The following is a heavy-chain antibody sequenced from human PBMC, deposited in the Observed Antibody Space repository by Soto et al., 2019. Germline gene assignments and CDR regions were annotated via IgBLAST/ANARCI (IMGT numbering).Heavy chain of an antibody. CDR1: GFTFSSYW. J-gene: IGHJ5*02. CDR3: ARVVDYADPWFDP. V-gene: IGHV3-7*01. D-gene: IGHD3-16*01. Sequence: PGGSLRLSCAASGFTFSSYWMSWVRQAPGKGLEWVANIKQDGSEKYYVDSVKGRFTISRDNAKNSLYLQMNSLRAEDTAVYYCARVVDYADPWFDPGGQGTLVTVSS. CDR2: IKQDGSEK.